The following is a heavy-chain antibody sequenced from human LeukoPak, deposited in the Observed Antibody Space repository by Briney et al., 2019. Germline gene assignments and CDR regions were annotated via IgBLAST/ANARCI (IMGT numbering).Heavy chain of an antibody. Sequence: SETLSLTCTVSGGSISSYYWNWIRQPPGKGLEWIGYIYYSGSTYYNPSLKSRVTISVDTSKNQFSLKLRSVTAADTAVYYCARALGVTNWFDPWGQGTLVTVSS. CDR1: GGSISSYY. CDR2: IYYSGST. V-gene: IGHV4-59*01. J-gene: IGHJ5*02. CDR3: ARALGVTNWFDP. D-gene: IGHD1-26*01.